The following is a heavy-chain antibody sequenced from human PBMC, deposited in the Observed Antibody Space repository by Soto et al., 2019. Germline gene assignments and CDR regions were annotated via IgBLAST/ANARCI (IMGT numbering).Heavy chain of an antibody. CDR3: ARVRSVSSLFPFDY. V-gene: IGHV1-18*04. J-gene: IGHJ4*02. CDR2: ISAYNGNT. D-gene: IGHD1-26*01. Sequence: ASVKVSCKASGYTFTSYGISWVRQAPGQGLEWMGWISAYNGNTNYAQKLQGRVTMTTDTSTSTAYMELRSLRSDDTAVYYCARVRSVSSLFPFDYWGQGTLVTVSS. CDR1: GYTFTSYG.